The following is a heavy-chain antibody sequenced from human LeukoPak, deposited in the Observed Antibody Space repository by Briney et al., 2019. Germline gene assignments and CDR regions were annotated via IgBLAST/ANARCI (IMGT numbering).Heavy chain of an antibody. J-gene: IGHJ5*02. D-gene: IGHD3-10*01. V-gene: IGHV3-30-3*01. CDR1: GFTFSSYA. CDR3: ARGPRGGYNWFDP. Sequence: GRSLRLSCAASGFTFSSYAMHWVRQAPGKGLEWVAVISYDGSNKYYADSVKGRFTISRDNSKNTLYLQMNSLRAEDTAVYYCARGPRGGYNWFDPWGQGTLVTASS. CDR2: ISYDGSNK.